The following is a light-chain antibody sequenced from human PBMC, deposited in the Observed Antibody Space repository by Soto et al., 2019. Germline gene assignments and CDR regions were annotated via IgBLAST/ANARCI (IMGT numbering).Light chain of an antibody. CDR2: GAS. CDR3: QQYNNWPPAIT. V-gene: IGKV3-15*01. Sequence: EIVLTQSPATLALTPGESSTLSCSASQCVSSNYLAWSQQRPVQAPRLLIYGASTRAFGIPARFSGSGSGTEFTLTISSLQSEDFAVYYCQQYNNWPPAITFGQGTRLEIK. J-gene: IGKJ5*01. CDR1: QCVSSN.